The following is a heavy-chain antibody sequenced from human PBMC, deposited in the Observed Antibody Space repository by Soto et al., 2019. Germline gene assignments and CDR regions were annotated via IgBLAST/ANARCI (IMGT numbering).Heavy chain of an antibody. J-gene: IGHJ4*02. CDR1: GYSFTSYW. D-gene: IGHD3-10*01. CDR2: IYPGDSDT. CDR3: ARRVTMVRGVITHFDY. V-gene: IGHV5-51*01. Sequence: GESLKISCKGSGYSFTSYWIGWVRQMPGKGLEWMGIIYPGDSDTRYSPSFQGQVTISADKSISTAYLQWSSLKASDTAMYYCARRVTMVRGVITHFDYWGQGTLVTVS.